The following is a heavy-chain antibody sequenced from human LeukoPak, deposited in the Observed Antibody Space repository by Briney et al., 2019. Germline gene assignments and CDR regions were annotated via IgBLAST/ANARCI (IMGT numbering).Heavy chain of an antibody. J-gene: IGHJ5*02. CDR1: GFTVSTNY. Sequence: GGSLRLSCAASGFTVSTNYMSWVRQAPGKGLEWVSIIHSSGGTYYADFVKGRFTISRDNSRNTLYLQMNSLRAEDTAVYYCARRGWGSYYGSGSNNWFDPWGQGTLVTVSS. V-gene: IGHV3-66*01. CDR3: ARRGWGSYYGSGSNNWFDP. CDR2: IHSSGGT. D-gene: IGHD3-10*01.